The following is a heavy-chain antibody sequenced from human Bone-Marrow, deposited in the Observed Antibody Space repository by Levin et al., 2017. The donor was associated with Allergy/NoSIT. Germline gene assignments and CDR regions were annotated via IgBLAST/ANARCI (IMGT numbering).Heavy chain of an antibody. CDR2: IERKTEGGTT. V-gene: IGHV3-15*04. CDR3: TSIDFGDSY. J-gene: IGHJ4*02. Sequence: PGESLKISCTASAFTFTNARMTWVRQAPGKGLEWIGFIERKTEGGTTDYAEPVKGRFTISRDDSKNTLYLQMNSLKTEDTAVYYCTSIDFGDSYWGQGTLVTVSS. CDR1: AFTFTNAR. D-gene: IGHD4-17*01.